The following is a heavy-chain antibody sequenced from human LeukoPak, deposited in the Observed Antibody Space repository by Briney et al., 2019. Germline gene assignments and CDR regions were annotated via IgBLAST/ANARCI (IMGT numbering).Heavy chain of an antibody. Sequence: SETLSLTCTVSGGSISSGSYYWSWIRQPAGKGLEWIGRIYTSGSTNYNPSLKSRVTISVDTSKNQFSLRLSSVTAADTAVYYCARETSVLRFLEWLSFDYWAREPWSPSPQ. V-gene: IGHV4-61*02. CDR3: ARETSVLRFLEWLSFDY. CDR2: IYTSGST. CDR1: GGSISSGSYY. D-gene: IGHD3-3*01. J-gene: IGHJ4*02.